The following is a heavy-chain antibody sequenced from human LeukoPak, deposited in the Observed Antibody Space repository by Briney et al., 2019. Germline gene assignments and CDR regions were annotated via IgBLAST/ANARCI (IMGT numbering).Heavy chain of an antibody. V-gene: IGHV3-23*01. CDR1: GFTFDFYA. J-gene: IGHJ5*02. Sequence: GGSLRLSCAASGFTFDFYAMAWVRQAPGKGLEWVSAIGSTGDNTYYADSVKGRFTISRDNSKNTLFLQMNSLRAEDTALYYCARGWNGRGYNWFDPWGQGTLVTVSS. CDR2: IGSTGDNT. D-gene: IGHD1-1*01. CDR3: ARGWNGRGYNWFDP.